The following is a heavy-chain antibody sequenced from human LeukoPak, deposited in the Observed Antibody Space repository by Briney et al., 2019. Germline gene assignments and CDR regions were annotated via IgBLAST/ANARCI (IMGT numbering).Heavy chain of an antibody. CDR2: INTDGTST. CDR1: GFTFSTYW. V-gene: IGHV3-74*01. D-gene: IGHD3-9*01. J-gene: IGHJ5*02. Sequence: GGSLRLSCAASGFTFSTYWMHWVRHAPGKGLVWVSHINTDGTSTTYADSVKGRFTISRDTANNTLYLQMNSLRVEDTAVYYCVRGPRQPYLYYGTLIDFPESSRFDPWGQGTLVTVSS. CDR3: VRGPRQPYLYYGTLIDFPESSRFDP.